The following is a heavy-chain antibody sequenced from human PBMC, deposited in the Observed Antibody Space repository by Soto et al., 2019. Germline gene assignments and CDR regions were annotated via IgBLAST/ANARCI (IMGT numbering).Heavy chain of an antibody. CDR2: ISSSSSYI. Sequence: GGSLRLSCAASGFTFSSYSMNWVRQAPGKGLEWVSSISSSSSYIYYADSVKGRFTISRDNAKNSLYLQMNSLRAEDTAVYYCASDTPLAHYPYAMDVCGQGPTLTLFS. V-gene: IGHV3-21*01. CDR3: ASDTPLAHYPYAMDV. CDR1: GFTFSSYS. J-gene: IGHJ6*02.